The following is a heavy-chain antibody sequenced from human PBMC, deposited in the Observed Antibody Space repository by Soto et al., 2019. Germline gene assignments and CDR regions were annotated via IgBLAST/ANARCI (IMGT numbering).Heavy chain of an antibody. V-gene: IGHV4-34*01. CDR1: GGSFSGYY. Sequence: SETLSLTCAVYGGSFSGYYWSWIRQPPGKGLEWIGEINHSGSTNYNPSLKSRVTISVDTSKNQFSLKLTSVTAADTAVYFCARHKLPGSSLYWGQAPLLSLS. CDR3: ARHKLPGSSLY. J-gene: IGHJ4*02. CDR2: INHSGST.